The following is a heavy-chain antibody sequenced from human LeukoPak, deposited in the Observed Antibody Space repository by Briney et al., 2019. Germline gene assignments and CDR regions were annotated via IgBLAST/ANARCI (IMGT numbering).Heavy chain of an antibody. V-gene: IGHV4-61*01. CDR2: IYYSGST. J-gene: IGHJ5*02. CDR1: GGSVSSGSYY. Sequence: SSETLSLTCTVSGGSVSSGSYYWSWIRQPPGKGLEWIGYIYYSGSTNYNPSLKSRVTISVDTSKNQFSLKLSSVTAADTAVYYCARGYCSGGSCYSGQYWFDPWGQGTLVTVFS. CDR3: ARGYCSGGSCYSGQYWFDP. D-gene: IGHD2-15*01.